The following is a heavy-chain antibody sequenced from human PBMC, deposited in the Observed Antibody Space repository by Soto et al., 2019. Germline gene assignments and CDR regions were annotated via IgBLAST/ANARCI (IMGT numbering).Heavy chain of an antibody. Sequence: SETLSLTCTVSGGSISSYYWSWIRQPPGKGLEWIGYIYYSGSTNYNPSLKSRVTISVDTSKNQFSLKLSSVTAADTAVYYCATGSGYSTYGMDVWGQGTTVTVSS. V-gene: IGHV4-59*01. CDR2: IYYSGST. CDR3: ATGSGYSTYGMDV. CDR1: GGSISSYY. D-gene: IGHD3-22*01. J-gene: IGHJ6*02.